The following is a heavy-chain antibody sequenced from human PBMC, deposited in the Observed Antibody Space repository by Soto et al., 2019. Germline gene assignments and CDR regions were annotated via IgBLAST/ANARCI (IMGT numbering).Heavy chain of an antibody. CDR3: ARPRTSDWAYDI. CDR2: IKTDGTDT. V-gene: IGHV3-74*01. J-gene: IGHJ3*02. Sequence: EVQLVESGGGLVQPGGSLRLSCAASGFTFSSYWMHWVRKAPGKGLVWVSRIKTDGTDTHYADSVKGRITISRDNAKNTLYLQMNSLRGEDTAVYYCARPRTSDWAYDIWGQGTMVIVSS. CDR1: GFTFSSYW. D-gene: IGHD3-9*01.